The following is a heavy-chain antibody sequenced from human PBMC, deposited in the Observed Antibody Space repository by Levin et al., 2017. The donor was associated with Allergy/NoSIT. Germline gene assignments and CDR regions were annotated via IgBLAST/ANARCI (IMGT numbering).Heavy chain of an antibody. D-gene: IGHD3-10*01. Sequence: AASVKVSCKVSGDTLTELSMHWVRQAPGKGLEWMGGFDPEDGETIYPQKFQGRVTMTEDTSTDTAYMELSSLRSEDTDVHYFATEPHRSSGNYYLYWGQGTLVTVSS. CDR2: FDPEDGET. CDR3: ATEPHRSSGNYYLY. J-gene: IGHJ4*02. V-gene: IGHV1-24*01. CDR1: GDTLTELS.